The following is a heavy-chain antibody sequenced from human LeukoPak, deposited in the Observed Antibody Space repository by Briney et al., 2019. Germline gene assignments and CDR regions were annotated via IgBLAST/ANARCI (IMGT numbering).Heavy chain of an antibody. CDR1: GFTFSNYG. J-gene: IGHJ4*02. Sequence: GGSLRLSCAASGFTFSNYGLSWVRQAPGKGLEWVSGITGSGGSTYYADSVKGRFTISRDNSKNPLYLQMNSLRAEDTAVYYCARGYGDLFDYWGQGTLVTVSS. CDR3: ARGYGDLFDY. CDR2: ITGSGGST. D-gene: IGHD4-17*01. V-gene: IGHV3-23*01.